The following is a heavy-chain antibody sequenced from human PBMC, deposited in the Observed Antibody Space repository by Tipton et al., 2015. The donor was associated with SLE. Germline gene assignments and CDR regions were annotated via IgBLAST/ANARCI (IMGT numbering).Heavy chain of an antibody. CDR2: ISSTGSAI. CDR3: ARGPALDSTGYYMDV. D-gene: IGHD1-1*01. J-gene: IGHJ6*03. Sequence: SLRLSCAASGFTFSLYEMNWVRQSPGKGLEWISYISSTGSAIYYADSVKGRFTIPRDNAKNSVFLQMSSLRGEDAALYYCARGPALDSTGYYMDVWGRGTTVIVPS. CDR1: GFTFSLYE. V-gene: IGHV3-48*03.